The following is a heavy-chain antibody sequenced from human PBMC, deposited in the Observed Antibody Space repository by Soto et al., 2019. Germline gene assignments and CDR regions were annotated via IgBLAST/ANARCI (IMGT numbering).Heavy chain of an antibody. J-gene: IGHJ3*01. CDR1: GFTFSTYT. D-gene: IGHD3-3*01. CDR2: ISTSGDST. CDR3: TRDGEPL. V-gene: IGHV3-21*01. Sequence: GSLRLSCAASGFTFSTYTLNWVRQAPGKGLEWVSSISTSGDSTYYEDSLRGRFTISRDNARASLYLQMDSLRVEDTAMYYCTRDGEPLWGQGTMVT.